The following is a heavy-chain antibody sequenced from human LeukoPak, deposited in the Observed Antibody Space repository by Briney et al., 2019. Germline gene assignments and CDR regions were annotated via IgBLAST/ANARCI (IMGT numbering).Heavy chain of an antibody. CDR1: GGTFSSYA. Sequence: GASVKVSCKASGGTFSSYAISWVREAPGQGLEWMGGIIPILGTANYAQKFQGRVTITADKSTSTAYMELSSLRSEDTAVYYCARGRTDEYYYYYYMDVWGKGTTVTVSS. J-gene: IGHJ6*03. V-gene: IGHV1-69*10. CDR3: ARGRTDEYYYYYYMDV. CDR2: IIPILGTA.